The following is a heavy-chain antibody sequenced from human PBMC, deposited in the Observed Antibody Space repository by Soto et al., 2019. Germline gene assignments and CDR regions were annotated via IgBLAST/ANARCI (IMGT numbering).Heavy chain of an antibody. Sequence: PSETLSLTCTVSGGSISSYYWSWIRQPPGKGLEWIGYIYYSGSTNYNPSLKSRVTISVDTSKNQFSLKLSSVTAADTAVYYCARSYAYYDVWSGYFDYWGQGTLVPVSS. CDR1: GGSISSYY. CDR2: IYYSGST. J-gene: IGHJ4*02. D-gene: IGHD3-3*01. CDR3: ARSYAYYDVWSGYFDY. V-gene: IGHV4-59*01.